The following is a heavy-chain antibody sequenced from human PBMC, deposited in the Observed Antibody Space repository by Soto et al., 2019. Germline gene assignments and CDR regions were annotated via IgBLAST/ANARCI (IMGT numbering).Heavy chain of an antibody. CDR2: IIPVSPTA. D-gene: IGHD6-19*01. V-gene: IGHV1-69*13. CDR3: ARDVFGSGWFIS. J-gene: IGHJ5*02. CDR1: GGSFRSFA. Sequence: SVKVSCKASGGSFRSFALNWVRQAPGQGLEWMGGIIPVSPTAHYAQKFQGRVAITADDSSSTATMELSSLTSDGTAVYYCARDVFGSGWFISWGQGTLVTVSS.